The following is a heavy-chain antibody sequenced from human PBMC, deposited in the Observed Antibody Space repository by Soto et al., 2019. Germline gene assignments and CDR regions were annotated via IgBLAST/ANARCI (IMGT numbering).Heavy chain of an antibody. D-gene: IGHD5-12*01. CDR2: ISYDGSNK. J-gene: IGHJ4*02. CDR3: AKEDIVATITYFDY. Sequence: GGSLRLSFAASGFTFSSDCMHWVRQAPGKGLEWVAVISYDGSNKYYADSVKGRFTISRDNSKNTLYLQMNSLRAEDTAVYYCAKEDIVATITYFDYWGQGTLVTVSS. CDR1: GFTFSSDC. V-gene: IGHV3-30*18.